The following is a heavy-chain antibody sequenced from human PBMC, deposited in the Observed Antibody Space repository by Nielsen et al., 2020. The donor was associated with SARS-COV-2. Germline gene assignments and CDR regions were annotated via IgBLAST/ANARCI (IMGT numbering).Heavy chain of an antibody. D-gene: IGHD2-21*02. V-gene: IGHV1-18*01. CDR2: VSTHNGNT. CDR3: ARLYRRGVGTDNFYGMDV. Sequence: WVRQAPGQGLEWMGRVSTHNGNTNYVQKLPGRVTMTTDTSTSTAYMEMRSLRTDDTAVFYCARLYRRGVGTDNFYGMDVWGQGTTVTVSS. J-gene: IGHJ6*02.